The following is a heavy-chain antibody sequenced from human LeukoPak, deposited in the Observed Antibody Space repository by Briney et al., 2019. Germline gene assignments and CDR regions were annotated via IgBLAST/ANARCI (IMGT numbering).Heavy chain of an antibody. Sequence: SVNVSCKASGGTFSSYAISWVRQAPGQGLEWMGGIIPIFGTANYAQKFQGRVTITADESTSTAYMELSSLRSEDTAVYYCARADNYYGSGSYLDYWGQGTLVTVSS. D-gene: IGHD3-10*01. V-gene: IGHV1-69*13. CDR1: GGTFSSYA. CDR3: ARADNYYGSGSYLDY. J-gene: IGHJ4*02. CDR2: IIPIFGTA.